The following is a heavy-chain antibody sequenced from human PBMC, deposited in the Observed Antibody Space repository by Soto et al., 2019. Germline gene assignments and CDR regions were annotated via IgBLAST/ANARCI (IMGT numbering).Heavy chain of an antibody. CDR2: MNPNSGNT. J-gene: IGHJ4*02. Sequence: GASVKVSCKASGYTFTSYDINWVRQATGQGLEWMGWMNPNSGNTGYAQKFQGRVTITRDMSTSTAYMELSSLRSEDTAVYYCAARAGDYDYWGQGTLVTVSS. D-gene: IGHD4-17*01. CDR3: AARAGDYDY. CDR1: GYTFTSYD. V-gene: IGHV1-8*01.